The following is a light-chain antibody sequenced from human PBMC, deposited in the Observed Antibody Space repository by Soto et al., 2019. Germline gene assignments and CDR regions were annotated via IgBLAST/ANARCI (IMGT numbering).Light chain of an antibody. CDR2: AGS. CDR3: QQYGSSPLT. J-gene: IGKJ4*01. V-gene: IGKV3-20*01. CDR1: QSVNNDF. Sequence: EIVLTQSPATLSLSPGERATLSCRASQSVNNDFLAWYQQKPGHAPRLLIYAGSYRATGIADRVSGSGSGTDSTLTISRLEPEDFAVYYCQQYGSSPLTFGGGTKVDIK.